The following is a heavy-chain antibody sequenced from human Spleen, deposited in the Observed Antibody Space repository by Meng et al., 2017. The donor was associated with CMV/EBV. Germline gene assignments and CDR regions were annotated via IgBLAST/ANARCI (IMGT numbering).Heavy chain of an antibody. Sequence: VSGGSSSSGGSSWTWIRQHPGKGLEWIEYISNSGTTFYNPSLSSRITISVDTSNNRFSLKLSSVTAADTAVYSCARGSGFPYWYFDFWGQGALVTVSS. CDR3: ARGSGFPYWYFDF. CDR1: GGSSSSGGSS. J-gene: IGHJ4*02. V-gene: IGHV4-31*02. CDR2: ISNSGTT. D-gene: IGHD3-3*01.